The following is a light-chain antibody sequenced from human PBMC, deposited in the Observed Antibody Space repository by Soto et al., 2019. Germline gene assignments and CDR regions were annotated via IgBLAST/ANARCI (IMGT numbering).Light chain of an antibody. CDR1: QSVSSN. V-gene: IGKV3-15*01. Sequence: EIVMTQSPATLSVSPGERATLSCRASQSVSSNLAWYQQKPGQAPRLLIDGASARATDIPARFSGSGSGTEFTLTIRSLQSEDFAVYYCEQYNNWPRTFGQGTRVEIK. J-gene: IGKJ1*01. CDR2: GAS. CDR3: EQYNNWPRT.